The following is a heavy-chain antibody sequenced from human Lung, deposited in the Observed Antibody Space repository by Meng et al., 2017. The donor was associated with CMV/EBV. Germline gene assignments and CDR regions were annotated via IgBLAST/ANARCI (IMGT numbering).Heavy chain of an antibody. CDR3: ARQGTAAAVTRSRTFDY. V-gene: IGHV4-39*01. CDR1: RGSISSDVHY. CDR2: IFHSGSA. Sequence: SETXSLXXTVSRGSISSDVHYWGWIRQPPGKGLEWIGNIFHSGSAYYNPSLKSRVSISVDTSKNQFSLKLSSVTAADTAMYYCARQGTAAAVTRSRTFDYWGQGTXVTVSS. J-gene: IGHJ4*02. D-gene: IGHD6-13*01.